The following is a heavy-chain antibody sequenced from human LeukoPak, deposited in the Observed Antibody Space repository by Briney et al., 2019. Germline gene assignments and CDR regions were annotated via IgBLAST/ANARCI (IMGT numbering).Heavy chain of an antibody. CDR3: VRGPHIAATSY. CDR2: IKQDGSEK. J-gene: IGHJ4*02. CDR1: GFSFNSYR. Sequence: PGGSLRPSCVASGFSFNSYRMTWVRQAPGKGLEWVANIKQDGSEKQYVDSVKGRFAISRDNAKKSLYLQINTLRAEDTAVYYCVRGPHIAATSYWGQGTLVTVSS. D-gene: IGHD6-25*01. V-gene: IGHV3-7*03.